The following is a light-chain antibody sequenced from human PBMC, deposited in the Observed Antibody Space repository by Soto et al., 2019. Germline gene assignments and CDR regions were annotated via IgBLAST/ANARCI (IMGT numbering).Light chain of an antibody. J-gene: IGKJ2*01. CDR2: GAS. V-gene: IGKV3-15*01. CDR1: QRISSN. Sequence: EIVMTQSPATLSVSPGERATLYCKASQRISSNLAWYQQKPAQPPRLLIYGASTRATGIPARFSGSGSGTEFTLPISGLQSADFALYYCQQYNIWPPYTFGQGTKLEIK. CDR3: QQYNIWPPYT.